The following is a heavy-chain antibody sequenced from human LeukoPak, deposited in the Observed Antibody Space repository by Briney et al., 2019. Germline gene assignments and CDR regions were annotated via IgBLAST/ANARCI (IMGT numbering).Heavy chain of an antibody. Sequence: GGSLRLSCAASGFTFSSYGMHWVRQAPGKGLEWVAVISYDGSNKYYADSVKGRVTISRDNSKNTLYLQMNSLRAEDTAVHYCAKKPPTEHDYGAWSVDWGQGTLVTVSS. CDR3: AKKPPTEHDYGAWSVD. CDR2: ISYDGSNK. D-gene: IGHD4-17*01. V-gene: IGHV3-30*18. J-gene: IGHJ4*02. CDR1: GFTFSSYG.